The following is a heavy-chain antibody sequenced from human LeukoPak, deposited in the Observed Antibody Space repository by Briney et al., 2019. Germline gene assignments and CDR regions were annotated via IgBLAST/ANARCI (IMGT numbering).Heavy chain of an antibody. CDR2: IDKKDKGYATAT. Sequence: PGGSLRLSCAASGFTFSGSAIHWVRQSSGKGLEWVGQIDKKDKGYATATAYAASVKGRFTISRDDSINTAYLQMESLKNEDTALYYCTRDSGTYNWFDPWGQGTLVTVSS. V-gene: IGHV3-73*01. D-gene: IGHD1-26*01. CDR1: GFTFSGSA. CDR3: TRDSGTYNWFDP. J-gene: IGHJ5*02.